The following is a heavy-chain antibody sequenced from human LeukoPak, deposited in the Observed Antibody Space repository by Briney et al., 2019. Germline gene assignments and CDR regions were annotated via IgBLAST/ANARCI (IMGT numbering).Heavy chain of an antibody. V-gene: IGHV1-2*06. CDR1: GYTFTGYY. Sequence: ASVKVSCKASGYTFTGYYMHWVRQDPGQGLEWMGRINPNSGGTNYAQKFQGRVTMTRDTSISTAYMELSRLRSDDTAVYYCARGADSSGISDFDYWGQGTLVTVPS. D-gene: IGHD6-19*01. J-gene: IGHJ4*02. CDR2: INPNSGGT. CDR3: ARGADSSGISDFDY.